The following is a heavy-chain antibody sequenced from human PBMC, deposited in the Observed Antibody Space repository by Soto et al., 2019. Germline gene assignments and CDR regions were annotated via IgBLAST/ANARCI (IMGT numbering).Heavy chain of an antibody. CDR1: GFTFSSYS. CDR3: ARGYCSGGSCYPGVY. CDR2: ISSSSSYI. D-gene: IGHD2-15*01. J-gene: IGHJ4*02. Sequence: EVQLVESGGGLVKPGGSLRLSCAASGFTFSSYSMNWVRQAPGKGLEWVSSISSSSSYIYYADSVKGRFTISRDNAKNSLYLQMNSLRAEDTAVYYCARGYCSGGSCYPGVYWGQGTLVTVSS. V-gene: IGHV3-21*01.